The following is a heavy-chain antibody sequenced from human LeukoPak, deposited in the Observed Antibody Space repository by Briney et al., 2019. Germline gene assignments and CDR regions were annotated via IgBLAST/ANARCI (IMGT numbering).Heavy chain of an antibody. CDR2: IYYSGST. CDR1: GGSISSYY. D-gene: IGHD2-2*01. J-gene: IGHJ5*02. V-gene: IGHV4-59*01. CDR3: ARRYGVPAAGNWSDP. Sequence: SETLSLTCTVSGGSISSYYWSWIRQPPGKGLEWIGYIYYSGSTNYNPSLKSRVTISVDTSKNQFSLKLSSVTAADTAVYYCARRYGVPAAGNWSDPWGQGTLVTVSS.